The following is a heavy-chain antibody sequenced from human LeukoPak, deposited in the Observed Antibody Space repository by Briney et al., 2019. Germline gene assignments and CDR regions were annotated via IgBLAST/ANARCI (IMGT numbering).Heavy chain of an antibody. CDR2: LGTNGDA. CDR3: AREWRGIASHYHGMDV. J-gene: IGHJ6*02. D-gene: IGHD6-6*01. V-gene: IGHV3-13*01. CDR1: GFSFSDYD. Sequence: GGSLRLSCVASGFSFSDYDMYWVRQAAGRGLEWVSALGTNGDAYYLGSVRGRFTISRENVKNSLYLQMNSLGVEDTAVYYCAREWRGIASHYHGMDVWGQGTTVTVSS.